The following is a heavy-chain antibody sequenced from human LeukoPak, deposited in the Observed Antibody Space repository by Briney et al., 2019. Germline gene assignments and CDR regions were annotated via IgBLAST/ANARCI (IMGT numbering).Heavy chain of an antibody. V-gene: IGHV3-74*01. CDR2: INSDGSST. CDR1: GFTFSSYW. J-gene: IGHJ4*02. CDR3: ARNHGPFGGLDY. Sequence: GGSLRLSCAASGFTFSSYWIHWVRQAPGKGLVWVSRINSDGSSTTYADSVKGRFTISRDNAKSTLYLQMNSLRAEDTAVYYCARNHGPFGGLDYWGQGTLVTVSS. D-gene: IGHD3-10*01.